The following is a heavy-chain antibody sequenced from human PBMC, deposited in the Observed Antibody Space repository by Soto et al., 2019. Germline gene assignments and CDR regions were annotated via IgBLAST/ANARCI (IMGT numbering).Heavy chain of an antibody. Sequence: GGSLRLSCAASGFTFSRFWLTWVRQAPGKGLEWVANIKEDGSEKYYVDSVKGRFTTSRDNAKNSLYLQMNSLRAEDTAVYYCARIISGRDYGDSIDYWGQGTLVTVSS. J-gene: IGHJ4*02. CDR2: IKEDGSEK. CDR3: ARIISGRDYGDSIDY. CDR1: GFTFSRFW. D-gene: IGHD4-17*01. V-gene: IGHV3-7*03.